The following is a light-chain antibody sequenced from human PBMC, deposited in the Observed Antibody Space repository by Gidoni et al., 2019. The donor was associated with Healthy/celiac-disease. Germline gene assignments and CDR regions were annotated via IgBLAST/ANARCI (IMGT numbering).Light chain of an antibody. CDR1: QSVLYSSNNKNY. V-gene: IGKV4-1*01. J-gene: IGKJ1*01. CDR2: WAS. Sequence: DIVMTQSPDSLAVSLGERATSNCKSSQSVLYSSNNKNYLAWYQQKPGQHPKLLIYWASTRESGVPDRFSGSGSGTDFTLTISSLQAEDVAVYYCQQYYSTSWTFGQGTKVEIK. CDR3: QQYYSTSWT.